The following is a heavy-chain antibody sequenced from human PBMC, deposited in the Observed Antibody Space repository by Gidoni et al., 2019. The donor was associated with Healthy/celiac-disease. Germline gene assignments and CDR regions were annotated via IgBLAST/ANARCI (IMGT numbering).Heavy chain of an antibody. CDR3: ARTNVPTYYYDSSGFSQAFDI. D-gene: IGHD3-22*01. Sequence: QVQLQESGPGLVKPSQTLSLTCTVSGGSITSGGYYWSWIRQHPGKGLEWIGYIYYSGSTYYNPSLKSRVTISVDTSKNQFSLKLSSVTAADTAVYYCARTNVPTYYYDSSGFSQAFDIWGQGTMVTVSS. J-gene: IGHJ3*02. CDR2: IYYSGST. V-gene: IGHV4-31*03. CDR1: GGSITSGGYY.